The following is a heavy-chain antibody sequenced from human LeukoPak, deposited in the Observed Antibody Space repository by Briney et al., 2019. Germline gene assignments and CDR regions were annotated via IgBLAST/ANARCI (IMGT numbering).Heavy chain of an antibody. CDR2: IQQDGGDK. V-gene: IGHV3-7*04. J-gene: IGHJ4*02. Sequence: GGSLRLSCAASGFTFSTYWMSWVRQAPGKGLEWVANIQQDGGDKYYVDSVKGRFTISRDNAKNSLYLQMNSLRAEDTAVYYCARALSGYAYYFDSWGQGTLVTVFS. CDR3: ARALSGYAYYFDS. CDR1: GFTFSTYW. D-gene: IGHD5-12*01.